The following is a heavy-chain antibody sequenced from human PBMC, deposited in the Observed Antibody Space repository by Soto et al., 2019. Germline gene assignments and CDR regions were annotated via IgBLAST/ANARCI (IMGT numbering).Heavy chain of an antibody. CDR3: ARPDVDIVATDYPDYYYYYGMDV. D-gene: IGHD5-12*01. V-gene: IGHV1-69*13. Sequence: SVKVSCKASGGTFSSYAISWVRQAPGQGLEWMGGIIPIFGTANYAQKFQGRVTITADESTSTAYMELSSLRSEDTAVYYCARPDVDIVATDYPDYYYYYGMDVWGQGTTVTVSS. J-gene: IGHJ6*02. CDR2: IIPIFGTA. CDR1: GGTFSSYA.